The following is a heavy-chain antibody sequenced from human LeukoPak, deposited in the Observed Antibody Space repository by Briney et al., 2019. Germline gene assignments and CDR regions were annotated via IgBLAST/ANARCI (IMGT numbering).Heavy chain of an antibody. J-gene: IGHJ4*02. V-gene: IGHV3-66*01. CDR3: ARDSPGIAVAGTLDY. Sequence: GGSLRLSCAASGFTVSSNYMSWVRQAPGKGLEWVSVIYSGGSTYYADSVKGRFTISRDNSKNTLYLQMNSLRAEDTAVYYCARDSPGIAVAGTLDYWGQGTLVTVSS. CDR2: IYSGGST. CDR1: GFTVSSNY. D-gene: IGHD6-19*01.